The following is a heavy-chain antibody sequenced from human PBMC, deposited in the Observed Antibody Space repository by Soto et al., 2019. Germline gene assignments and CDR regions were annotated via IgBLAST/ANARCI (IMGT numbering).Heavy chain of an antibody. D-gene: IGHD1-26*01. CDR3: ARDFGSLGATIDY. CDR1: GFPFRTYA. J-gene: IGHJ4*02. Sequence: QVQLVESGGGVVQPGRSLRLSCAASGFPFRTYAMHWVRQAPGKGLEWVATISYDGSNKFYVDSVKRRFTISRDNSKNTLYLQMNSLRAEDTAVYYCARDFGSLGATIDYWGQGTLVTVSS. CDR2: ISYDGSNK. V-gene: IGHV3-30-3*01.